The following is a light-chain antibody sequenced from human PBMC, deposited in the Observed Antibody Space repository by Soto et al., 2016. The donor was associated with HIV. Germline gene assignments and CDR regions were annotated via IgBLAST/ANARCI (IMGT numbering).Light chain of an antibody. V-gene: IGLV3-25*03. J-gene: IGLJ2*01. CDR3: QSADSSGTYRI. Sequence: SYELTQPPSVSVSPGQTHRITCSGDALPKQYAFWYQQKPGQAPVLVIYKDTERPSGIPERFSGSSSGTTVTLTISGVQAEDEADYYCQSADSSGTYRIFGGGTRLTVL. CDR1: ALPKQY. CDR2: KDT.